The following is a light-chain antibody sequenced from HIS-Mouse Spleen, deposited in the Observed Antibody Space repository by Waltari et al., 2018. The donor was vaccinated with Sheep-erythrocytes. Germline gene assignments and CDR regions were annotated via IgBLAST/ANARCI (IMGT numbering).Light chain of an antibody. J-gene: IGLJ3*02. Sequence: SSELTQPPSVSVSPGQTASITCPGDKLGDKYACWYQQKPGQSPVLVIYQDTKRPSGIPERFSGSKSGTSASLAISGLQSEDEADYYCAAWDDSLNGWVFGGGTKLTVL. CDR2: QDT. CDR1: KLGDKY. V-gene: IGLV3-1*01. CDR3: AAWDDSLNGWV.